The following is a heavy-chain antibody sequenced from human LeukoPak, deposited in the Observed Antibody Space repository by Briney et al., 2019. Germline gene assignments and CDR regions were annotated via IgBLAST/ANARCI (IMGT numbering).Heavy chain of an antibody. Sequence: ASVKVSCKASGYTFTSYGISWVRQAPGQGLEWMGWISAYNGNTNYAQKLQGRVTMTTDTSTSTAYMELRSLRSDDTAVYYCARAQSRGYSSGPFDCWGQGALVTVSS. V-gene: IGHV1-18*01. CDR2: ISAYNGNT. CDR3: ARAQSRGYSSGPFDC. J-gene: IGHJ4*02. D-gene: IGHD5-18*01. CDR1: GYTFTSYG.